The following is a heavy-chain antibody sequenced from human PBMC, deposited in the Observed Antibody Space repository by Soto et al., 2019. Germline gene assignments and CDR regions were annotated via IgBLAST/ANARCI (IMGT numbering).Heavy chain of an antibody. V-gene: IGHV4-30-4*01. CDR3: VRDGYKSVGGRAFDF. J-gene: IGHJ4*02. Sequence: SETLSLTCSVLGGSLNSGDYYWTWIRQPPGKGLEWIGYIYHSGITYNHPSLKSRISMSIDTSKNEFSLHLGSATATDTAVYYCVRDGYKSVGGRAFDFWGPGTLVTVSS. CDR1: GGSLNSGDYY. CDR2: IYHSGIT. D-gene: IGHD5-18*01.